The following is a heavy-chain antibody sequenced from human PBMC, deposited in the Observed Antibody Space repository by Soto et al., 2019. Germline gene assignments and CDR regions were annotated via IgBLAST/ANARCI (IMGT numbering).Heavy chain of an antibody. J-gene: IGHJ4*02. CDR2: VSGSGDST. V-gene: IGHV3-23*01. CDR3: ARRTSGWYFDY. Sequence: EVQLLESGGNLVQPGGSLRLSCAASGFTFSNYAMSWVRQAPGKGLEWVSVVSGSGDSTYYADSVKGRFTISRDNSKNTLYLQMNSLRAEDMAVYYCARRTSGWYFDYLGQGTLVTASS. CDR1: GFTFSNYA. D-gene: IGHD6-19*01.